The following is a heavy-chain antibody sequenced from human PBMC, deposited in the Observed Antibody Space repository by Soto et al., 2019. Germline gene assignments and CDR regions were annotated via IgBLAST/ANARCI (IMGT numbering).Heavy chain of an antibody. D-gene: IGHD2-21*02. CDR2: VNPSGGHT. CDR1: GGTFSGYL. J-gene: IGHJ4*02. V-gene: IGHV1-46*01. Sequence: ASVKLSCKASGGTFSGYLISWVRKAPGQGLEWMGTVNPSGGHTTYAQHFLGRVTMTRDTSTSTLYMELTSLTSDDTAIYYCARGGHVVVVTAALDYWGQRTLVTSPQ. CDR3: ARGGHVVVVTAALDY.